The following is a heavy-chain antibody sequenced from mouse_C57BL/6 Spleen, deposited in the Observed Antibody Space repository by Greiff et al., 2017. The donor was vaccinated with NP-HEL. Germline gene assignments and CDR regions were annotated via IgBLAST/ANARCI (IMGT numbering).Heavy chain of an antibody. Sequence: DVQLQESGPGLVKPSQSLSLTCSVTGYSITSGYYWNWIRQFPGNKLEWMGYISYDGSNNYNPSLKNRISITRDTSKNQFFLKLNSVTTEDTATYYCARDSITPFAYWGQGTLVTVSA. CDR1: GYSITSGYY. CDR3: ARDSITPFAY. CDR2: ISYDGSN. J-gene: IGHJ3*01. D-gene: IGHD2-4*01. V-gene: IGHV3-6*01.